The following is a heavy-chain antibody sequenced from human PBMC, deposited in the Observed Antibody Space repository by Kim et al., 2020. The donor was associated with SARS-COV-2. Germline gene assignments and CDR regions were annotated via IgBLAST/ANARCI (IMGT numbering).Heavy chain of an antibody. V-gene: IGHV4-61*01. CDR2: IYYSGST. CDR1: GGSVSSGSYY. D-gene: IGHD2-15*01. Sequence: SETLSLTCTVSGGSVSSGSYYWSWIRQPPGKGLEWIGYIYYSGSTNYNPSLKSRVTISVDTSKNQFSLNLSSVTDADTAVYYCARAPGYCSGGSCYSLSHYSYGMDVWGQGTTVTVSS. CDR3: ARAPGYCSGGSCYSLSHYSYGMDV. J-gene: IGHJ6*02.